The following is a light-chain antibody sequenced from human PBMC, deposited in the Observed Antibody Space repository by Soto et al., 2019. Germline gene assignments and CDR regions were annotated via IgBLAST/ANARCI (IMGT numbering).Light chain of an antibody. V-gene: IGKV3-15*01. CDR2: DAS. CDR3: QQRSNWPPT. Sequence: EIVMTQSPATLSVSPGEGATLSCRASQSVSGKLAWYQHQPGQTHRLLIYDASTRATGIPARFSGSGSGTDFTLTISSLQSEDFAVYYCQQRSNWPPTFGQGTRLEIK. CDR1: QSVSGK. J-gene: IGKJ5*01.